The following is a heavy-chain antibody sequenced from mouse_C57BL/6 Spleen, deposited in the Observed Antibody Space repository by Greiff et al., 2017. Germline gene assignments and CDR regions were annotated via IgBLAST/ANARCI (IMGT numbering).Heavy chain of an antibody. Sequence: VQLQQSGAELVRPGASVTLSCKASGYTFTDYEMHWVKQTPVHGLEWIGAIDPETGGTAYNQKFKGKAILTADKSSSTAYMELRSLTSEDSAVYYCTRRGSTTVVAHYVDYWGQGTTLTVSS. CDR1: GYTFTDYE. CDR3: TRRGSTTVVAHYVDY. J-gene: IGHJ2*01. CDR2: IDPETGGT. D-gene: IGHD1-1*01. V-gene: IGHV1-15*01.